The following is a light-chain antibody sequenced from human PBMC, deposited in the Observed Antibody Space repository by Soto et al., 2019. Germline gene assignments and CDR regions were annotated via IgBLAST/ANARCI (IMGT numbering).Light chain of an antibody. CDR3: QQFDDSVT. Sequence: EIVLTQSPGTLSLSPGERATLSCRASQSVSSNYLAWYQQKPGQAPRLLIYGASSRATGFPDRFSGSGSGTDFTLTISGLEPEDSAVYYCQQFDDSVTFGQGTRLEIK. CDR2: GAS. J-gene: IGKJ5*01. V-gene: IGKV3-20*01. CDR1: QSVSSNY.